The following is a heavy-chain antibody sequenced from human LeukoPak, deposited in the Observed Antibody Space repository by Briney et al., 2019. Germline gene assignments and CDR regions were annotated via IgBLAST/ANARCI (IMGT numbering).Heavy chain of an antibody. D-gene: IGHD3-22*01. CDR3: ATTNDGGGYQWGDFFDF. Sequence: ASVKVSCKASGGTSNSHAISWVRQAPGQGLEWMGRIIPNLGTTNRAQNFQDRVTLTADKSTNTAYLELTSLTSDDTAVYYCATTNDGGGYQWGDFFDFWGQGTLVTVSS. V-gene: IGHV1-69*04. CDR2: IIPNLGTT. J-gene: IGHJ4*02. CDR1: GGTSNSHA.